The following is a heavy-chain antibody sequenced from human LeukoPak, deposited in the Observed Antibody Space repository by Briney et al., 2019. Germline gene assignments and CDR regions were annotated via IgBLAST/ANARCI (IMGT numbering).Heavy chain of an antibody. Sequence: GGSLRLSCAASGFTFSSYSMNWVRQAPGKGLEWVSSISSSSSYIYYADSVKGRFTISRDNAKNSLYLQMNSLRAEDTAVYYCASCRTPGDYVAFDIWGQGTMVTVSS. V-gene: IGHV3-21*01. CDR1: GFTFSSYS. D-gene: IGHD4-17*01. CDR2: ISSSSSYI. J-gene: IGHJ3*02. CDR3: ASCRTPGDYVAFDI.